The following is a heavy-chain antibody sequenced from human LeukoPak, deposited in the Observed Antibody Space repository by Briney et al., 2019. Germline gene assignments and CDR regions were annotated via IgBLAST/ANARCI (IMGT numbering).Heavy chain of an antibody. CDR3: ARGMGMVVDY. V-gene: IGHV4-34*01. J-gene: IGHJ4*02. Sequence: SETLSLTCAVYGGPFSGYYWSWIRQPPGKGLEWIGEINHSGSTNYNPSLKSRVTIPVDTSKNQFSLKLSSVTAADTAVYYCARGMGMVVDYWGQGTLVTVSS. D-gene: IGHD2-15*01. CDR2: INHSGST. CDR1: GGPFSGYY.